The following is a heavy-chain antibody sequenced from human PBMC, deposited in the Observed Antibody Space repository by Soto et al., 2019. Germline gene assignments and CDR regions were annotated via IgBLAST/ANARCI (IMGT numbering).Heavy chain of an antibody. CDR1: GGTFSSYA. D-gene: IGHD1-26*01. CDR3: AREGGSYSTGAYGMDV. V-gene: IGHV1-69*01. Sequence: QVQLVQSGAEVKKPGSSVKVSCKASGGTFSSYAISWVRQAPGQGLEWMGGIITICGTANYAKKFQGRVTSTADESTSTSYMELRSLRSEDTEVYYCAREGGSYSTGAYGMDVWGQGTTVTVSS. J-gene: IGHJ6*02. CDR2: IITICGTA.